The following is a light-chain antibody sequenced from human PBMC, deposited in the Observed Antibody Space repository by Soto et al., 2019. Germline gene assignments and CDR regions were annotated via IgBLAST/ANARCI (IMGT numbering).Light chain of an antibody. Sequence: EIVMTQSPATLSVSPGDRATLSCRASQSVSSSLAWYQQIPGQAPRHLIYDASTRATGIPARFGGSGSGTEFTLTISSLQSEDFAIYYCQQYNNWPPLTFGRGTKVELK. CDR2: DAS. CDR3: QQYNNWPPLT. J-gene: IGKJ4*01. V-gene: IGKV3-15*01. CDR1: QSVSSS.